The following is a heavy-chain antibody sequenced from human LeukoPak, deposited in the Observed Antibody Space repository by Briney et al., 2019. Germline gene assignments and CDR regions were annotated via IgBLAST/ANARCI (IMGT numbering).Heavy chain of an antibody. J-gene: IGHJ4*01. CDR1: GFTLSSYG. Sequence: GGSLRLSCAASGFTLSSYGIHWVRQAPGKGLEWVAFIRYDGSNKYYADSAKGRFTISRDNSKNTVYLQMNSLRGEDTAVYYCAILDYWGQGTLVTVSS. CDR3: AILDY. V-gene: IGHV3-30*02. CDR2: IRYDGSNK.